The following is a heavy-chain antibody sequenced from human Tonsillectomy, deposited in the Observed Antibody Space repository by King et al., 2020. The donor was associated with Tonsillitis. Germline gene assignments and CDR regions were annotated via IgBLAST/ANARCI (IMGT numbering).Heavy chain of an antibody. D-gene: IGHD4-17*01. CDR1: GGSISSSSYY. V-gene: IGHV4-39*01. CDR3: ARRNDYGEYADWFDP. Sequence: QLQESGPGLVKPSETLSLTCTVSGGSISSSSYYWGWIRQPPGKGLEWIGSIYYSGSTYYNPSLKSRVTISVDTSKNQLSLKLSSVTAADTAVYYCARRNDYGEYADWFDPWGTGTLVTVSS. J-gene: IGHJ5*02. CDR2: IYYSGST.